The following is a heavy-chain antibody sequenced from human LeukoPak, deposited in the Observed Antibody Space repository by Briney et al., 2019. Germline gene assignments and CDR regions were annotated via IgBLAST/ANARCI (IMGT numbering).Heavy chain of an antibody. CDR2: IYYSGST. J-gene: IGHJ4*02. CDR1: GGSISSSSYY. D-gene: IGHD6-13*01. V-gene: IGHV4-39*01. CDR3: ARLGSSSWFDY. Sequence: SQTLSLTCTVSGGSISSSSYYWGWIRQPPGKGLEWIGSIYYSGSTYYNPSLKSRVTISVDTSKNQFSLKLSSVTAADTAVYYGARLGSSSWFDYWGQGTLVTVSS.